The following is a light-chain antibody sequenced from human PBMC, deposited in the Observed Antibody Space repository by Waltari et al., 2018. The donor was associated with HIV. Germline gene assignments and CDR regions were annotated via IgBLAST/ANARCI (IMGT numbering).Light chain of an antibody. J-gene: IGLJ1*01. CDR2: GSF. CDR3: AAWDDSLHGYV. V-gene: IGLV1-44*01. CDR1: YSNIGSNT. Sequence: QSVLTQPPSASGTPGQRVTISCSGNYSNIGSNTVNWYQQLPGTAPTLLIFGSFQRPSGVPDRFSGSKSGTSASLAISGLHSEDEGDYYCAAWDDSLHGYVFATGTKVTVL.